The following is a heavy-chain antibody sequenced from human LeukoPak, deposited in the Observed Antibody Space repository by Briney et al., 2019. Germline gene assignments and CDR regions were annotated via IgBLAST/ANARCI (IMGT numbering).Heavy chain of an antibody. J-gene: IGHJ4*02. CDR2: INPNSGAT. CDR3: ARDQAGTAFDS. D-gene: IGHD6-13*01. V-gene: IGHV1-2*02. CDR1: GYTFTGYY. Sequence: ASVKVSCKASGYTFTGYYIHWVRQAPGQGLEWMGWINPNSGATNYALKFQGRVTMTRDTSIGTVYMELSRLLSDDTAVYYCARDQAGTAFDSWGQGTLVTVSS.